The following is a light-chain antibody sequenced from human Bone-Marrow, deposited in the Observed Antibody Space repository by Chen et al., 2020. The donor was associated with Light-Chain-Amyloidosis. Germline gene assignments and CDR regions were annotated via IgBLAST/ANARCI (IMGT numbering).Light chain of an antibody. CDR2: LSS. V-gene: IGKV1-39*01. J-gene: IGKJ4*02. CDR1: HHIEDY. Sequence: DIRMTQSPSSLSASVGDKITISCRTSHHIEDYLNWYQQKPGTAPKLLIFLSSRLQSGVPSRFSGRGSGTSFTLTIDSLQPEDFATYYCQQSYSRPLTFGGGTKV. CDR3: QQSYSRPLT.